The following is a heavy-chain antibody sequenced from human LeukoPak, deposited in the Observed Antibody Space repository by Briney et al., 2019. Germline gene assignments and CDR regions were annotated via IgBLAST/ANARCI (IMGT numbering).Heavy chain of an antibody. D-gene: IGHD6-19*01. J-gene: IGHJ4*02. Sequence: GASVKVSCKASGGAFSSYAISWVRQAPGQGLEWMGRIIPIFGTANYAQKFQGRVTMTRDTSISTAYMELSRLRSDDTAVYYCARDGSGYSSGWYFHDYWGQGTLVTVSS. CDR1: GGAFSSYA. CDR2: IIPIFGTA. CDR3: ARDGSGYSSGWYFHDY. V-gene: IGHV1-69*05.